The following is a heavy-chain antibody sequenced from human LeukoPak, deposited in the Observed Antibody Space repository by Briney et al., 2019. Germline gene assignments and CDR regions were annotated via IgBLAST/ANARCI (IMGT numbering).Heavy chain of an antibody. Sequence: SETLSLTCTVSDGSISSSSYYWGWIRQPPGKGLEWIGSIYYSGSTYYNPSLKSRVTISVDTSKNQFSLKLSSVTAADTAVYYCARQSGIAGIYDYWGQGTLVTVSS. CDR3: ARQSGIAGIYDY. V-gene: IGHV4-39*01. D-gene: IGHD1-26*01. J-gene: IGHJ4*02. CDR2: IYYSGST. CDR1: DGSISSSSYY.